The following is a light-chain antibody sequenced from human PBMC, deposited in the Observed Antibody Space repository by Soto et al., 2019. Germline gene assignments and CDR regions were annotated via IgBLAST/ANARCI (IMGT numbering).Light chain of an antibody. CDR1: ESIRTW. J-gene: IGKJ4*01. Sequence: IQMTQSPSTLSASIGDRVTIACRASESIRTWLAWYQHKKGKAPKLLIYDASSLESGVPSRFSGSGYGTEFTLTISSLQTDDFATYYCQQYNSYPLTFGGGTKVDI. V-gene: IGKV1-5*01. CDR3: QQYNSYPLT. CDR2: DAS.